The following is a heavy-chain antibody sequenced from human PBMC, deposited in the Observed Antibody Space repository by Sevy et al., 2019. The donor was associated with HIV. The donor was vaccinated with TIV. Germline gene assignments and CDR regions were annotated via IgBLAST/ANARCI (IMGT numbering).Heavy chain of an antibody. CDR1: GFTFSNAW. CDR3: TTRLIVAANAFDI. D-gene: IGHD2-15*01. CDR2: IKSKTDGGKT. J-gene: IGHJ3*02. V-gene: IGHV3-15*01. Sequence: GGSLRLSCAASGFTFSNAWMSWVRQAPGKGLEWVGRIKSKTDGGKTDYAATVKCRFTIKRVDSKNTLYLQMNSLKTEDTTVYYCTTRLIVAANAFDIWGQGTMVTVSS.